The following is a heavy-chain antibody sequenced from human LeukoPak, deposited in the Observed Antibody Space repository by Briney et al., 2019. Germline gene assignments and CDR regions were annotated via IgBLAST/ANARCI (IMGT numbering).Heavy chain of an antibody. J-gene: IGHJ4*02. CDR2: ISGGGGST. V-gene: IGHV3-23*01. CDR1: GFTFSSYA. D-gene: IGHD3-9*01. CDR3: AKFYDILTSYFDY. Sequence: GGSLRLSCAASGFTFSSYAMSWVRQAPGKGLEWVSAISGGGGSTYYAYYTDSVKGRFTISRDNSKNTLYLQMNSLRAEDTAVYYCAKFYDILTSYFDYWGQGTLVTVSS.